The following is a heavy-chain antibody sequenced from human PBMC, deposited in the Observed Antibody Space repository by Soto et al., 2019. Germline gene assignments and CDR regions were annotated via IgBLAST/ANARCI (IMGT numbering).Heavy chain of an antibody. CDR3: ARVVVPAAPYFDY. J-gene: IGHJ4*02. CDR2: IYYSGST. Sequence: SETLSLTCTVSNGSIGFFYWSWIRQPPGKTLEWIGYIYYSGSTNYNPSLKSRVTISVDTSKNQFSLKLRSVTAADTAVYYCARVVVPAAPYFDYWGQGTVVTVSS. CDR1: NGSIGFFY. D-gene: IGHD2-2*01. V-gene: IGHV4-59*01.